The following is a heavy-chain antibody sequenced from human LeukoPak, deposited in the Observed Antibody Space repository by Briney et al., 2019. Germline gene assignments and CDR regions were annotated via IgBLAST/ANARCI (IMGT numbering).Heavy chain of an antibody. CDR1: GFTFSSYS. D-gene: IGHD3-9*01. CDR2: ISSSSSYI. V-gene: IGHV3-21*01. J-gene: IGHJ6*02. CDR3: GRDGAVVVNDILTGYPVHYYYGMDV. Sequence: GGSLRLSCAASGFTFSSYSMNWVRQAPGKGLEWVSSISSSSSYIYYADSVKGRFTISRDNAKNSLYLQMNSLRAEDTAVYYCGRDGAVVVNDILTGYPVHYYYGMDVWGQGTTVTVSS.